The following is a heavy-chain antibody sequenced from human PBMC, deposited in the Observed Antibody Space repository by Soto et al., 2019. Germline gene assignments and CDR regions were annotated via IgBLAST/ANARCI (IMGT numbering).Heavy chain of an antibody. CDR3: ARGGGLLDYYDSSGYYDAFDI. V-gene: IGHV3-11*04. J-gene: IGHJ3*02. D-gene: IGHD3-22*01. CDR2: ISSSGSTI. CDR1: GGSISSYY. Sequence: LSLTCTVSGGSISSYYWSWIRQPPGKGLEWVSYISSSGSTIYYADSVKGRFTISRDNAKNSLYLQMNSLRAEDTAVYYCARGGGLLDYYDSSGYYDAFDIWGQGTMVTVSS.